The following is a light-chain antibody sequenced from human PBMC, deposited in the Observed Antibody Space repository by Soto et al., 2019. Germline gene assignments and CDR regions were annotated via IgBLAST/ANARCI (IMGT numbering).Light chain of an antibody. CDR2: GAS. J-gene: IGKJ1*01. CDR1: QNINTY. V-gene: IGKV1-5*01. CDR3: QQYDSLWT. Sequence: DIQMTQSPSTLSASVGDRVTITCRASQNINTYLAWYQQKPGEAPKVLIYGASSLETGVPSRFSGSGSGTEFTLTISSLHPDDFATYYCQQYDSLWTFGQGTKVEI.